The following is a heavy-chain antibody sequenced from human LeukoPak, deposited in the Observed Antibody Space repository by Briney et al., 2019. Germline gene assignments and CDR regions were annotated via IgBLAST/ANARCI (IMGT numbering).Heavy chain of an antibody. V-gene: IGHV3-30*18. CDR2: ISYDGSNK. CDR3: AKDRYSSSWYWSDP. J-gene: IGHJ5*02. CDR1: GFTFSSYG. D-gene: IGHD6-13*01. Sequence: GRSLRLSCAASGFTFSSYGMHWVRQAPGKGLEWVAVISYDGSNKYYADSVKGRFTISRDNSKNTLYLQMNSLRAEDTAVYYCAKDRYSSSWYWSDPWGQGTLVTVSS.